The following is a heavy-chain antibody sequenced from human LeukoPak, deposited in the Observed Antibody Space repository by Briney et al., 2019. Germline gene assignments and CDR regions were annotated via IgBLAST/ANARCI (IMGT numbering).Heavy chain of an antibody. CDR2: ISGDSDST. V-gene: IGHV1-18*01. Sequence: ASVKVSCKASGYTFSSYGVTWVRQAPGQGLEWMGWISGDSDSTNYAQKFQDKVTMTTDTSTNTAYLELRSLTSDDTAIYYCARGRIYYDGSGHYCPDYWGQGTLLTVSS. CDR3: ARGRIYYDGSGHYCPDY. D-gene: IGHD3-22*01. J-gene: IGHJ4*02. CDR1: GYTFSSYG.